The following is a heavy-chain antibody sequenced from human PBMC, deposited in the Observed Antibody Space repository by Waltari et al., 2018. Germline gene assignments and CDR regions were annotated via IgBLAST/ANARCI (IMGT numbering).Heavy chain of an antibody. CDR1: GFTFRLFH. V-gene: IGHV3-21*06. CDR3: TMAPDVPVRPTWG. J-gene: IGHJ4*02. CDR2: SSSSGSYI. D-gene: IGHD7-27*01. Sequence: EVQLVESGGGLVKPGGSLRLSCAASGFTFRLFHMNWVRQAPGRGLEWVSTSSSSGSYIYYADSVKGRFTISRDNAKNSVYLQMNSLRVDDTAVYYCTMAPDVPVRPTWGWGQGSLVTVSS.